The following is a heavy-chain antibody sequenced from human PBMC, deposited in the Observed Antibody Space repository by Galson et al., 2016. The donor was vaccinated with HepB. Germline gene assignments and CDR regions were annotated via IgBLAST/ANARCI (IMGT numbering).Heavy chain of an antibody. CDR2: ISRSSGTI. J-gene: IGHJ4*01. CDR1: GFGFSTYN. Sequence: SLRLSCAASGFGFSTYNMNWVRQAPGKGLEWVSYISRSSGTIHYADSVKGRFTISRDNAKNSLYLQMDSLRAEDTAVYYCARDGTWNWVFDCWGQGTLVTVSS. D-gene: IGHD1-7*01. CDR3: ARDGTWNWVFDC. V-gene: IGHV3-48*01.